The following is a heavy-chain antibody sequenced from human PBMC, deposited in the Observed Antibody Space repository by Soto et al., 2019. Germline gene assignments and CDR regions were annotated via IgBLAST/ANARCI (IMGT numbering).Heavy chain of an antibody. CDR3: AREDYGDYYYYMDV. J-gene: IGHJ6*03. CDR1: GFTVSSNY. V-gene: IGHV3-53*04. CDR2: IYSGGST. D-gene: IGHD3-16*01. Sequence: EVQLVESGGGLVQPGGSLRLSCAASGFTVSSNYMSWVRQAPGKGLEWVSVIYSGGSTYYADSVKGRFTISRHNSKNTLYLQMNSLRAEDTAVYCCAREDYGDYYYYMDVWGKGTTVTVSS.